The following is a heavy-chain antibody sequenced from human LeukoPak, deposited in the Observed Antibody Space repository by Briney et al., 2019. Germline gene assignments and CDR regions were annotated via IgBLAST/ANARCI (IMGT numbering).Heavy chain of an antibody. J-gene: IGHJ3*02. CDR3: GKRGYSSRWSTVDI. V-gene: IGHV3-30*18. CDR1: GFTFSTSG. D-gene: IGHD6-13*01. CDR2: ISYDGSNK. Sequence: GRSLRLSCAASGFTFSTSGMHWVRQAPGKGLEWVAVISYDGSNKYYADSVKGRFTISRDNSKNTLFLQMDSLRVEDTAVYYCGKRGYSSRWSTVDIWGQGTMVTVSS.